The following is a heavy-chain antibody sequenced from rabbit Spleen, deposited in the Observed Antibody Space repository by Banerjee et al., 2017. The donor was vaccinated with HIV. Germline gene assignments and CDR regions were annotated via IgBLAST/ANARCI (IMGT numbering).Heavy chain of an antibody. Sequence: QEQLEESGGGLVTPGGTLTLTCTASGFDLSSYFYMCWVRQAPGKGLEWIACIYSATIPNLYYASWAKGRFTISKISSTTVTLQVTSLTAADTATYFCARDTGTSFSTYGMDLWGPGTLVTVS. D-gene: IGHD8-1*01. J-gene: IGHJ6*01. V-gene: IGHV1S45*01. CDR3: ARDTGTSFSTYGMDL. CDR1: GFDLSSYFY. CDR2: IYSATIPNL.